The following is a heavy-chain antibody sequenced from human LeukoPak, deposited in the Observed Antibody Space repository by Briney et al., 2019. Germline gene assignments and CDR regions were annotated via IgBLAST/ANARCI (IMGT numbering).Heavy chain of an antibody. J-gene: IGHJ4*02. CDR2: VYNSGST. D-gene: IGHD6-19*01. CDR3: ARVSVAGDYTFDY. V-gene: IGHV4-59*01. CDR1: GGSISIYY. Sequence: PSETLSLTCTVSGGSISIYYWSWIRQPPGKGLEWIGYVYNSGSTDYNPSLKSRVTISADTSKNQFSLRLSSVTAADTAVYYCARVSVAGDYTFDYWGQGTLVTVSS.